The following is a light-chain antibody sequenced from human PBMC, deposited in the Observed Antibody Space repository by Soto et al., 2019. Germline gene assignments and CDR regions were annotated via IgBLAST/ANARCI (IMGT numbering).Light chain of an antibody. J-gene: IGLJ2*01. CDR1: SSNIGSNY. V-gene: IGLV1-44*01. CDR2: SNN. Sequence: QSVLTQPPSASGSPGPRVTISCSGSSSNIGSNYVYWYQQLPGPAPKLLIYSNNQRPSGVPDRFSGSKSGTSASLAISGLQAEDEADYYCAAWYDSLNGVVFGGGTKLTVL. CDR3: AAWYDSLNGVV.